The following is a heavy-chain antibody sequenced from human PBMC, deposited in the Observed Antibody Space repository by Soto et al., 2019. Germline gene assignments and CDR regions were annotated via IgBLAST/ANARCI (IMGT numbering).Heavy chain of an antibody. D-gene: IGHD6-13*01. Sequence: EVLLLESGGGLIQPGGSLRLSCAPSGFAFSSSAMSWVRQAPGKGLEWVSTISGSGGNTNHADSVKGRFTISRDNSMNTLYLQMTSLGAEDTAVYYCAKSALAAAGTGPFDYWGQGTLVTVSS. V-gene: IGHV3-23*01. J-gene: IGHJ4*02. CDR1: GFAFSSSA. CDR2: ISGSGGNT. CDR3: AKSALAAAGTGPFDY.